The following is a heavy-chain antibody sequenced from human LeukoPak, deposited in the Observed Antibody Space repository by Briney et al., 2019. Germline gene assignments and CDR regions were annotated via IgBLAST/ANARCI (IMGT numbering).Heavy chain of an antibody. D-gene: IGHD2/OR15-2a*01. CDR1: GGSIRSTTYY. CDR2: ISDRGRT. Sequence: SETLSLTCTVSGGSIRSTTYYWGWIRQPPGKGLEWIGDISDRGRTYNNPSLKSRVTISVDTSRNQFFLKMSSVTAADTAIYXXARXXGYFXXXXYYMDVWGKGTTVTVSS. V-gene: IGHV4-39*01. J-gene: IGHJ6*03. CDR3: ARXXGYFXXXXYYMDV.